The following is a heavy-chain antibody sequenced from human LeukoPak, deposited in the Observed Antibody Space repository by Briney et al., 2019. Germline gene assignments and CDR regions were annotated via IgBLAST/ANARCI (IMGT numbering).Heavy chain of an antibody. CDR3: ARYLRTSWMDAFDI. CDR2: IYYSGST. D-gene: IGHD2-8*01. J-gene: IGHJ3*02. Sequence: SETLSLTCAVYGGSFSGYYWSWIRQPPGKGLEWIGSIYYSGSTYYNPSLKSRVTISVDTSKNQFSLKLSSVTAADTAVYYCARYLRTSWMDAFDIWGQGTMVTVSS. CDR1: GGSFSGYY. V-gene: IGHV4-34*01.